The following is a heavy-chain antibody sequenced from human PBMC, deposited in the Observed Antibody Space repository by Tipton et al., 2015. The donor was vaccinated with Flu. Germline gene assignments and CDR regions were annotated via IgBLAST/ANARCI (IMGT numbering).Heavy chain of an antibody. J-gene: IGHJ6*02. CDR1: GFNFTNYA. V-gene: IGHV3-30*01. CDR2: ISFDGGNK. D-gene: IGHD6-13*01. CDR3: AGDRQRQLAPRLHYYYYGMDV. Sequence: SLRLSCAASGFNFTNYAMYWVRQALGKGLEWVTVISFDGGNKYYADSLRGRFTVSRDNSKNILYLEMDSLRLDDTAVYYCAGDRQRQLAPRLHYYYYGMDVWGQGTAVTVSS.